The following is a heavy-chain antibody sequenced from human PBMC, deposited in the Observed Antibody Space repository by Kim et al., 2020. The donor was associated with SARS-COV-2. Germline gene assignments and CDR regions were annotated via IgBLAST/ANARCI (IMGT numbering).Heavy chain of an antibody. V-gene: IGHV3-21*01. J-gene: IGHJ5*02. CDR3: AGGKVDDDYNYWFDP. CDR1: GFTFSSYS. D-gene: IGHD4-17*01. Sequence: GGSLRLSCAASGFTFSSYSMNWVRQAPGKGLEWVSSISSSSSYIYYADSVKGRFTISRDNAKNSLYLQMNSLRAEDTAVYYCAGGKVDDDYNYWFDPWGQGTLVTVSS. CDR2: ISSSSSYI.